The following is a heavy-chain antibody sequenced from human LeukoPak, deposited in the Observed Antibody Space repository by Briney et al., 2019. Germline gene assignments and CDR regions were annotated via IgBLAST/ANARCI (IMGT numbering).Heavy chain of an antibody. V-gene: IGHV5-51*01. Sequence: GESLKISCKGSGYTFGGYWIGWVRHMPGKGLEWMGSIYPGGSTSKYSPSVQGQVTFSADTSINTAYLQWSSLKASDTAMYYCATIYGDYSGYWGQGTLVTVSS. CDR2: IYPGGSTS. CDR1: GYTFGGYW. J-gene: IGHJ4*02. D-gene: IGHD4-17*01. CDR3: ATIYGDYSGY.